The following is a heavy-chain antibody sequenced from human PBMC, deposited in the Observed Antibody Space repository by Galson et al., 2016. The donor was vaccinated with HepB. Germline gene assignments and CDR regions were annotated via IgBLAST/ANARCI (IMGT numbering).Heavy chain of an antibody. D-gene: IGHD3-10*01. J-gene: IGHJ6*02. CDR1: GFTVSSNC. CDR2: TCDGVSA. Sequence: SLRLSCAASGFTVSSNCMSWVRQAPGKGLEWVSLTCDGVSAYYTDSVKATFTIPRDNSKNTLYLQMNNLRPEDTAVYFCARDPPGVPDFALDVWGQGTTVTVSS. V-gene: IGHV3-66*01. CDR3: ARDPPGVPDFALDV.